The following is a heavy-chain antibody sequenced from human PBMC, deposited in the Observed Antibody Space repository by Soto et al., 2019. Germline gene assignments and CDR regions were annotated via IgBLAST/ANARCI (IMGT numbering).Heavy chain of an antibody. CDR1: GYSFTSYW. J-gene: IGHJ6*02. Sequence: GESRKISCKGSGYSFTSYWIGWVRQMPGKGLEWMGIIYPGDSDTRYSPSFQGQVTISADKSISTAYLQWSSLKASDTAMYYCARSYCSGGSCYSRNYYYYATDVPGPASKVTLSS. V-gene: IGHV5-51*01. CDR3: ARSYCSGGSCYSRNYYYYATDV. D-gene: IGHD2-15*01. CDR2: IYPGDSDT.